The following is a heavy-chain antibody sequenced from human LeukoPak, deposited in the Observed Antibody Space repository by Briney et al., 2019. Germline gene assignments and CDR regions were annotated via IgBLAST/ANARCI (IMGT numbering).Heavy chain of an antibody. CDR1: GYTFTTYN. D-gene: IGHD3-10*01. CDR2: INIYNGNT. Sequence: ASVKVSCKASGYTFTTYNIIWVRQAPGQGLEWMGWINIYNGNTKYAEQVQGRVTMTTDTSTDTAYMELRSLKSDDTAVYYCAREVWSGDRYNWFDPWGQGTLVTVAS. V-gene: IGHV1-18*01. CDR3: AREVWSGDRYNWFDP. J-gene: IGHJ5*02.